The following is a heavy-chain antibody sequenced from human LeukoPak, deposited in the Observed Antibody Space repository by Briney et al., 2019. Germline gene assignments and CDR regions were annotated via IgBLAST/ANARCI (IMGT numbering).Heavy chain of an antibody. D-gene: IGHD3-22*01. CDR3: AKDRVLQNYVWYYYDSSGCYYFDY. J-gene: IGHJ4*02. V-gene: IGHV3-23*01. Sequence: ESGGSLRLSCAASGFTFSSYGMSWVRQAPGKGLEWVSAISGSGGSTYYADSVKGRFTISRDNSKNTLYLQMNSLRAEDTAVYYCAKDRVLQNYVWYYYDSSGCYYFDYWGQGTLVTVSS. CDR1: GFTFSSYG. CDR2: ISGSGGST.